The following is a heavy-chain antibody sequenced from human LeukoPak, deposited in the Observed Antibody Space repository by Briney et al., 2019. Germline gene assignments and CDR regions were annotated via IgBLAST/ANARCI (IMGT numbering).Heavy chain of an antibody. J-gene: IGHJ4*02. D-gene: IGHD6-13*01. CDR2: INGDGSST. Sequence: PGGSLRLSCAASGFTFSSYWIHWVRQALGKGLVWVSRINGDGSSTSYADSVKGRFTISRDNAKNTLYLQMNSLRAEDTAIYYCTRGGSGYSSSWSTFDYWGQGALVTVSS. V-gene: IGHV3-74*01. CDR1: GFTFSSYW. CDR3: TRGGSGYSSSWSTFDY.